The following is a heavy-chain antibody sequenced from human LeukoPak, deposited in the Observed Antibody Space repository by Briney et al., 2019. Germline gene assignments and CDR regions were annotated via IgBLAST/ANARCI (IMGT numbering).Heavy chain of an antibody. CDR1: GGSISSYY. V-gene: IGHV4-59*01. CDR2: IYYSGST. J-gene: IGHJ6*03. D-gene: IGHD4-17*01. Sequence: SETLSLTCTVSGGSISSYYWSWIRQPPGKGLEWIGYIYYSGSTNYNPSLKSRVTISVDTSKNQFSLKLSSVTAADTAVYYCARTPVTFISAAHYMDVWGKGTTVTVSS. CDR3: ARTPVTFISAAHYMDV.